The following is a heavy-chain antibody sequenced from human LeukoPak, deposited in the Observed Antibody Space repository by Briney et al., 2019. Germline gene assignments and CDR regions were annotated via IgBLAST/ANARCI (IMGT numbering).Heavy chain of an antibody. J-gene: IGHJ4*02. CDR3: ARHFCRGGDCYYMYYFDY. CDR1: GGSISSSSSY. CDR2: IYYSGSA. V-gene: IGHV4-39*01. Sequence: SETLSLTCTVSGGSISSSSSYWGWIRQPPGKGLEWIGSIYYSGSAYYNPSLKSRVTISVDTSKNQFSLKLSSVTAADTAVYYCARHFCRGGDCYYMYYFDYWGQGTLVTVSS. D-gene: IGHD2-21*02.